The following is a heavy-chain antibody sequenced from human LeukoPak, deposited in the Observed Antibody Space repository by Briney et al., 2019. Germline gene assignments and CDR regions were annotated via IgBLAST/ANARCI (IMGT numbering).Heavy chain of an antibody. CDR2: IDHRGDT. V-gene: IGHV4-34*01. CDR3: ARGPTISGTGYFDY. CDR1: GESFNRYY. D-gene: IGHD1-7*01. Sequence: PSETLSLTCAVYGESFNRYYWGWIRQSPGKGLEWIAEIDHRGDTNYNPSVKGRVIISIDTSKNQFSLKVKSVTATDTAVYYCARGPTISGTGYFDYWGQGTLVTVSS. J-gene: IGHJ4*03.